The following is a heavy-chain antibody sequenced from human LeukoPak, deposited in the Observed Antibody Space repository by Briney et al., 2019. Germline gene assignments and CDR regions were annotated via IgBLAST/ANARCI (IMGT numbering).Heavy chain of an antibody. Sequence: SETLSLTCAVYGGSFSGYYWSWIRQPPGKGLEWIGEINHSGSTNYNPSLKSRVSLLVDTSKNQFSLKLTSVTAADTAVYFCARGPEVRGVICALDYWGQGTLVTVSS. CDR2: INHSGST. CDR1: GGSFSGYY. D-gene: IGHD3-10*01. J-gene: IGHJ4*02. CDR3: ARGPEVRGVICALDY. V-gene: IGHV4-34*01.